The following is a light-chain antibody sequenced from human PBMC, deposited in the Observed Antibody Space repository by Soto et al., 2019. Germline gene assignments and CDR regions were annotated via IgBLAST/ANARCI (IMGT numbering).Light chain of an antibody. CDR1: DSNIGNNF. Sequence: VLTQPPSASGTPGQRVTISCSGSDSNIGNNFVYWYQQVPGTAPKLLIYRNDQRPSGVPDRFSGSKSGTSASLAISGLRSEDEADYYCAAWDDTLNGVFGAGTKVTVL. CDR2: RND. V-gene: IGLV1-47*01. J-gene: IGLJ1*01. CDR3: AAWDDTLNGV.